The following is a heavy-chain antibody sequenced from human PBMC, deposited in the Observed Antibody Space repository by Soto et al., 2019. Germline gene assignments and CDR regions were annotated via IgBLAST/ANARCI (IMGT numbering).Heavy chain of an antibody. J-gene: IGHJ6*02. CDR3: ATDGAHNIALLPAAVYPIVRSHYYYGLDV. V-gene: IGHV3-23*01. Sequence: EVQLSESGGGLVPPGGSLRLSCVASGFTYDNYAMSWVRQAPGKGLEWVSSISGSGGGTYYADSVKGRFTISRDNSKNTLYLQMNNLRAEDTAVYYCATDGAHNIALLPAAVYPIVRSHYYYGLDVWCPGNTVTV. D-gene: IGHD2-2*01. CDR1: GFTYDNYA. CDR2: ISGSGGGT.